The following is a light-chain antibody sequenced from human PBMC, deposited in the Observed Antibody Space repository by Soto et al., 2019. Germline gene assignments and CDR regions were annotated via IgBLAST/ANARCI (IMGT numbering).Light chain of an antibody. CDR1: QSISSY. J-gene: IGKJ1*01. CDR2: ATS. V-gene: IGKV1-39*01. Sequence: DIQMTRSPSSLSASVGDRVTISCRASQSISSYLNWYQQKPGKAPKLLIYATSSLQSGVPSRFSGIGSGTDFTLTISSLQPEDFATYYCQQSHSTPRTFGQGTKVDIK. CDR3: QQSHSTPRT.